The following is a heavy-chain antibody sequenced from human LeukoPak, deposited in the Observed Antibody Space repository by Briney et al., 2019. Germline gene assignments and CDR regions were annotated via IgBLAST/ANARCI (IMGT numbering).Heavy chain of an antibody. CDR3: ARDGGYSGYRVYYKDG. V-gene: IGHV3-23*01. D-gene: IGHD5-12*01. CDR2: ISGSGGST. Sequence: GGSLRLSCAASGFTFSSYAMSWVRQAPGKGLEWVSAISGSGGSTYYADSVKGRFTISRDNSKNTLYLQMNSLRAEDTAVYYCARDGGYSGYRVYYKDGWGKGTTVTVSS. CDR1: GFTFSSYA. J-gene: IGHJ6*03.